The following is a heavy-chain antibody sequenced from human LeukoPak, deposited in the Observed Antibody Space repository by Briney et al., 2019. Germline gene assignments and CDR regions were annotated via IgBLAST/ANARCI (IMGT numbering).Heavy chain of an antibody. CDR3: ARDDALGDNALDI. CDR1: GFTFSDYS. J-gene: IGHJ3*02. CDR2: ILNDGSQE. V-gene: IGHV3-33*08. D-gene: IGHD3-16*01. Sequence: GGSLRLSCAASGFTFSDYSMNWVRQAPGKGLEWVAVILNDGSQEKYADSVKGRFTISRDNSKNTLFLQMNSLRAEDTAVYYCARDDALGDNALDIWGQGTMVTVSS.